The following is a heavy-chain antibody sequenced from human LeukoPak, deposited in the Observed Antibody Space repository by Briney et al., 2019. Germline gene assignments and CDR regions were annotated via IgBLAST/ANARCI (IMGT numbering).Heavy chain of an antibody. CDR1: GFTFDDYA. V-gene: IGHV3-43*02. CDR3: AKGATFGGVIAPDAFDT. D-gene: IGHD3-16*02. CDR2: ISGDGGST. J-gene: IGHJ3*02. Sequence: PGGSLRLSCAASGFTFDDYAMHWVRQAPGKGLEWVSLISGDGGSTYYADSVKGRFTISRDNSKNSLYLQMNSLRTEDTAVYYCAKGATFGGVIAPDAFDTWGQGTMVTVSS.